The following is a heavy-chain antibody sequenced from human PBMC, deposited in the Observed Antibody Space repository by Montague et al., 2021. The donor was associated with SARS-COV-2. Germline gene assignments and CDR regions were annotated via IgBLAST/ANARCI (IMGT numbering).Heavy chain of an antibody. D-gene: IGHD3-9*01. CDR3: AREGRTTDYDILTGYYYYYYMDD. Sequence: TLSLTCTVSGGSISSGSYYWSWLRQPAGKGLEWIGRIYTSGSTNYNPSLKSRVTISVDTSKNQFSLKLSSVTAADTAVYYCAREGRTTDYDILTGYYYYYYMDDWGKGTTVTVSS. CDR1: GGSISSGSYY. J-gene: IGHJ6*03. CDR2: IYTSGST. V-gene: IGHV4-61*02.